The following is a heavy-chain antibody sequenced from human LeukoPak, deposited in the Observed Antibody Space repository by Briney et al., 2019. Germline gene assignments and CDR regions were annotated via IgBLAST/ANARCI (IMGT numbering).Heavy chain of an antibody. CDR2: IYYSGST. J-gene: IGHJ5*02. V-gene: IGHV4-59*01. CDR1: GGSISSYY. CDR3: ARDLGSGSYSAWFDR. Sequence: SETLSLTCTVSGGSISSYYWSWIRQPPGKGLEWIGYIYYSGSTNYNPSLKSRVTISVDTSKNQFSLKLSSVTAADTAEYYCARDLGSGSYSAWFDRWGQARLV. D-gene: IGHD3-10*01.